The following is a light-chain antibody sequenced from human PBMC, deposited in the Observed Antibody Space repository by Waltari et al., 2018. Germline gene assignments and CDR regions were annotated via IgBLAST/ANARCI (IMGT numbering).Light chain of an antibody. CDR3: CSHAGSYSYV. CDR1: SSDAGGSNS. Sequence: QSALTQPRSVSGSPGQSVTISSTGTSSDAGGSNSVPWYQQHPGKTPKLIIYHVSERPSGVPDRFSGSKSGNTASLTISGLQAEDEADYYCCSHAGSYSYVFGTGTKVTVL. CDR2: HVS. V-gene: IGLV2-11*01. J-gene: IGLJ1*01.